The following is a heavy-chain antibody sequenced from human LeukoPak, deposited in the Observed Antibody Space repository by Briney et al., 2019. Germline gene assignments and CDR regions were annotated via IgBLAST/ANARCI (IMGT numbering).Heavy chain of an antibody. D-gene: IGHD6-13*01. Sequence: ASVTVSCKASGYTFTIYYMHSVVHHPGQGLDWMGWINPNNGGTTYTQKFKGRLTMTVDTSISTAYLELNPLRSDGTSVYYCGRYRRGSWGPPGNCLEPW. CDR3: GRYRRGSWGPPGNCLEP. CDR1: GYTFTIYY. J-gene: IGHJ5*02. CDR2: INPNNGGT. V-gene: IGHV1-2*02.